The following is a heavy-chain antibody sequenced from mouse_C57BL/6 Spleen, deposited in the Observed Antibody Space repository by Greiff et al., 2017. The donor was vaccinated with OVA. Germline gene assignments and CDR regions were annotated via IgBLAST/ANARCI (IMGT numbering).Heavy chain of an antibody. CDR3: TGEEDYAMDY. CDR1: GFTFSNYW. V-gene: IGHV6-3*01. J-gene: IGHJ4*01. Sequence: EVQVVESGGGLVQPGGSMKLSCVASGFTFSNYWMNWVRQSPEKWLEWVAQIRLKSDNYATHYAESVKGRFTISRDDSKSSVYLQMNNLRAEDTGIYYCTGEEDYAMDYWGQGTSVTVSS. CDR2: IRLKSDNYAT.